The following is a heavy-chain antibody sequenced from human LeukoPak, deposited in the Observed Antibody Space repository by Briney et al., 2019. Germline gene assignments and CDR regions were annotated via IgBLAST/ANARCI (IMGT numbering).Heavy chain of an antibody. D-gene: IGHD1-1*01. J-gene: IGHJ4*02. Sequence: SETLSLTCTVSGASIYSHYWSWVRQPPGKGLEWIAYISYSGRANYNPSLKSRVTISLDTSQKQFSLTLNSVSAADTAVYFCTRTLDEGTLASWGQGTLVTVSS. CDR1: GASIYSHY. V-gene: IGHV4-59*11. CDR3: TRTLDEGTLAS. CDR2: ISYSGRA.